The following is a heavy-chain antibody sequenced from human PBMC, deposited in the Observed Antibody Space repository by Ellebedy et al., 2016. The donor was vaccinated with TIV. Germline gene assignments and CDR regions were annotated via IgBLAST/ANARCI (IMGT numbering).Heavy chain of an antibody. CDR3: ASWDFDY. Sequence: GESLKIPCAASGLTFSRYGMHWIRPAPDKGLEWVAVLWYDGSIRYLADSVKGRFTISRDNFNNTLYLQMNSLRAEDTAVYWCASWDFDYWGQGTLVTVSS. V-gene: IGHV3-33*01. CDR1: GLTFSRYG. CDR2: LWYDGSIR. D-gene: IGHD7-27*01. J-gene: IGHJ4*02.